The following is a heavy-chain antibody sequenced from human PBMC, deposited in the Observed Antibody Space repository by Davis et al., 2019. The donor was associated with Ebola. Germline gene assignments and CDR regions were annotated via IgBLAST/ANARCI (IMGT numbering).Heavy chain of an antibody. CDR2: ISSSGSSI. V-gene: IGHV3-48*04. D-gene: IGHD2-15*01. CDR3: ARGRVVDGMDV. CDR1: GFILSSFG. J-gene: IGHJ6*04. Sequence: GESLKISCAASGFILSSFGMHCVRQARGKGLEWVSYISSSGSSIYYADSVKGRFTISRDNAKNSLYLQMNSLRAEDTAVYYCARGRVVDGMDVWGKGTTVTVSS.